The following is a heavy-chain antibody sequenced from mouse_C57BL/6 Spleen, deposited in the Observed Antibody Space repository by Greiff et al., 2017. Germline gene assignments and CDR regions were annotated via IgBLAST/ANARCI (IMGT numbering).Heavy chain of an antibody. D-gene: IGHD2-5*01. CDR1: GYTFTSYW. Sequence: QVQLQQPGAELVKPGASVKMSCKASGYTFTSYWITWVKQRPGQGLEWIGDIYPGSGSTNYNEKFKSKATLTVDTSSSTAYMQLSSLTSEDSAVYYCARYLSNYVGPFAYWGQGTLVTVSA. V-gene: IGHV1-55*01. CDR3: ARYLSNYVGPFAY. CDR2: IYPGSGST. J-gene: IGHJ3*01.